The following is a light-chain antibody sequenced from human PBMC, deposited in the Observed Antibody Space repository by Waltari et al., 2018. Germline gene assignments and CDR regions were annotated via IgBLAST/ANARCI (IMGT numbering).Light chain of an antibody. CDR3: QTWDNTTV. Sequence: SYELTQPPSVSVSPGQTATLSCSATKLEDKYVCWYQQKPGQSPVLVMYQDSKRPSGIPERFSGSNSRDTATLTISGTQTLDEADYFCQTWDNTTVFGSGTRVTVL. J-gene: IGLJ1*01. CDR1: KLEDKY. V-gene: IGLV3-1*01. CDR2: QDS.